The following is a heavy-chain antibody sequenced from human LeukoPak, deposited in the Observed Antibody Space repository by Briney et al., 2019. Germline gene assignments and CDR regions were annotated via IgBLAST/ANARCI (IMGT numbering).Heavy chain of an antibody. CDR3: ARDHFPYDSSGYYSDFDY. CDR2: ISYDGSNK. CDR1: GFTSSSYA. J-gene: IGHJ4*02. Sequence: GRSLRLSCAASGFTSSSYAMHWVRQAPGKGLEWVAVISYDGSNKYYADSVKGRFTISRDNSKNTLYLQMNSLRAEDTAVYYCARDHFPYDSSGYYSDFDYWGQGTLVTVSS. D-gene: IGHD3-22*01. V-gene: IGHV3-30*01.